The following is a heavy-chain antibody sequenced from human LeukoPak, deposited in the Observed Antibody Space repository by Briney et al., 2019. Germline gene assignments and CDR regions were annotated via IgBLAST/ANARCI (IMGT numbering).Heavy chain of an antibody. CDR2: ISYDGSNK. J-gene: IGHJ6*03. Sequence: GGSLRLSCAASGFTFSSYAMHWVRQAPGKGLEWVAVISYDGSNKYYADSVKGRCTISRDNSKNTLYLQMNSLRAEDTAVYYCAKDLHKTANFGVVITRNYYYYMDVWGKGTTVTVSS. CDR3: AKDLHKTANFGVVITRNYYYYMDV. CDR1: GFTFSSYA. D-gene: IGHD3-3*01. V-gene: IGHV3-30*04.